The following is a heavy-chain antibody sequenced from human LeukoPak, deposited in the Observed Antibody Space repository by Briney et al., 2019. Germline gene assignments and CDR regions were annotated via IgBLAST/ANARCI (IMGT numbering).Heavy chain of an antibody. D-gene: IGHD2-15*01. CDR1: GFTFDDYA. Sequence: GGSLRLSCAASGFTFDDYAMHWVRQAPGKGLEWVSLISGDGGSTYYADSVKGRFTISRDNSKNPLYLQMNSLRPEDTALYYCAKDYCSGGSCYRDYWGQGTLVTVSS. CDR3: AKDYCSGGSCYRDY. V-gene: IGHV3-43*02. J-gene: IGHJ4*02. CDR2: ISGDGGST.